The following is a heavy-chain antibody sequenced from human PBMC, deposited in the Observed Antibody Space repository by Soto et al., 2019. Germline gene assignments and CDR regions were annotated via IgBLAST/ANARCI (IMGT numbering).Heavy chain of an antibody. D-gene: IGHD3-10*01. CDR3: ARGRSNTMVRGVIWRSYWFDP. J-gene: IGHJ5*02. Sequence: TSETLSLTCAVYGGSFSGYYWSWIRQPPGKGLEWIGEINHSGSTNYNPSLKSRVTISVDTSKNQFSLKLSSVTAADTAVYYCARGRSNTMVRGVIWRSYWFDPWGQGTLVTVSS. V-gene: IGHV4-34*01. CDR2: INHSGST. CDR1: GGSFSGYY.